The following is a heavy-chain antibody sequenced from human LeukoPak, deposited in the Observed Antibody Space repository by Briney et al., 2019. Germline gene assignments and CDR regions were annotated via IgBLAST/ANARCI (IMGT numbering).Heavy chain of an antibody. CDR3: ARARDGYKDPDAFDI. D-gene: IGHD5-12*01. CDR1: GGTFSGYA. CDR2: IIPILGIA. Sequence: GASVKVSCKASGGTFSGYAISWVRPAPGQGGEWVGRIIPILGIANYAQELQGRGSITADKSTSTAYMELSSLRSEDTAVYYCARARDGYKDPDAFDIWGQGTMVTVSS. J-gene: IGHJ3*02. V-gene: IGHV1-69*04.